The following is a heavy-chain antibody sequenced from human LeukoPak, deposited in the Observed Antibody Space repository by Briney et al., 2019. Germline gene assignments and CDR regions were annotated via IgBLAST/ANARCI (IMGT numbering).Heavy chain of an antibody. D-gene: IGHD5-18*01. J-gene: IGHJ4*02. V-gene: IGHV1-18*01. CDR1: GYTFTSYG. CDR3: ARDRNRYSYGTVLFDY. Sequence: ASVKVSCKASGYTFTSYGISWVRQAPGQGLEWMGWISAYNGNTNYAQKLQGRVTMTTDTSTSTAYMELRSLRSDDTAVYYCARDRNRYSYGTVLFDYWGQGTQVTVSS. CDR2: ISAYNGNT.